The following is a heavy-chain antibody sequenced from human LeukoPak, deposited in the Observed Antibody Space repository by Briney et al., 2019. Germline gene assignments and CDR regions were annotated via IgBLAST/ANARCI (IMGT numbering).Heavy chain of an antibody. D-gene: IGHD6-13*01. CDR1: GYILTNYW. J-gene: IGHJ4*02. Sequence: GKSLKISCKGSGYILTNYWIAWVRQMPGKGLEWMGIIYPGDSDTRYSPSFEGQVTISADKSISTAYLQWSSLKAANTAMYYCARQPSFWYPDYWGQGTLVTVSS. CDR2: IYPGDSDT. V-gene: IGHV5-51*01. CDR3: ARQPSFWYPDY.